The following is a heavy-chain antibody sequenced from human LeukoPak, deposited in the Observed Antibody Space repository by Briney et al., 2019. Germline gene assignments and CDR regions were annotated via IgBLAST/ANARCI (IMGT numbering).Heavy chain of an antibody. CDR3: ARVGQYFASEIYYNNLPDF. CDR1: GGAINTTKYY. CDR2: IHYSGNM. V-gene: IGHV4-39*01. J-gene: IGHJ4*02. D-gene: IGHD3-10*01. Sequence: SETLSLTCSVSGGAINTTKYYWGWVRQPPGKGLEWIAHIHYSGNMYYNPSLKTRVTMSLDTSKNQFSLKLSSVTAADTALYYCARVGQYFASEIYYNNLPDFWGRGTLITVSS.